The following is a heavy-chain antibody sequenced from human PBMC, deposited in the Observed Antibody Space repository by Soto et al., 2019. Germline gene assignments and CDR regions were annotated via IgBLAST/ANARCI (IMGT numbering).Heavy chain of an antibody. J-gene: IGHJ4*02. Sequence: EVQLMESGGGLVKPGGSLRLSCAASGFTFSDFTMNWVRQAPGKGLQWVSSISSGGSFISYADSVRGRFTISGDNAKNSLYLQVDSLRAEDTAVFFCAIGSRRTFDYWGQGTLVTVSS. CDR2: ISSGGSFI. CDR1: GFTFSDFT. V-gene: IGHV3-21*01. CDR3: AIGSRRTFDY. D-gene: IGHD6-13*01.